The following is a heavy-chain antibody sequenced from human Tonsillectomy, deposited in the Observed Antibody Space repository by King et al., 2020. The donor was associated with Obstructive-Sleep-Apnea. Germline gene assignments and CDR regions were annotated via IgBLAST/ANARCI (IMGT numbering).Heavy chain of an antibody. J-gene: IGHJ5*02. CDR3: ARGSSVEWLLWWFNP. CDR2: IYYSGST. CDR1: GGSISSYY. Sequence: QLQESGPGLVKPSETLSLTCTVSGGSISSYYWSWIRQPPGKGLEWIGYIYYSGSTNNNPSLKSRVTISVDTSKKQFSLKLSSVTAADTAVYYCARGSSVEWLLWWFNPWGQGTLVTVSS. D-gene: IGHD3-3*01. V-gene: IGHV4-59*01.